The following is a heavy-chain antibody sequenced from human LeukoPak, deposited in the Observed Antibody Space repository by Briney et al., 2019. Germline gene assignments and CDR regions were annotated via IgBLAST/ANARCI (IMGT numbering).Heavy chain of an antibody. CDR3: ARGAIRITTIGDAFDI. V-gene: IGHV3-74*01. CDR1: GFTFSTSW. D-gene: IGHD3-22*01. J-gene: IGHJ3*02. CDR2: ISGDGTTT. Sequence: PGGSLRLSCAASGFTFSTSWMHWVRQAPGKGLVWVSRISGDGTTTNYADSVKGRFTIYRDNAKNTLYLQMNTVRAEDTAVYYRARGAIRITTIGDAFDIWGQGTMVTVSS.